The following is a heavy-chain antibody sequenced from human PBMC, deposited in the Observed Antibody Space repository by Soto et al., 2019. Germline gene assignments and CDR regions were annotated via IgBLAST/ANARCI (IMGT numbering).Heavy chain of an antibody. CDR2: IIPIFGTA. V-gene: IGHV1-69*13. Sequence: GASVKVSCKASGGTFSSYAISWVRQAPGQGLEWMGGIIPIFGTANYAQKFQGRVTITADESTSTAYMELSSLRSEDTAVYYCARDPRRGSSSSGDYWGQGTLVTVSS. J-gene: IGHJ4*02. CDR3: ARDPRRGSSSSGDY. D-gene: IGHD6-6*01. CDR1: GGTFSSYA.